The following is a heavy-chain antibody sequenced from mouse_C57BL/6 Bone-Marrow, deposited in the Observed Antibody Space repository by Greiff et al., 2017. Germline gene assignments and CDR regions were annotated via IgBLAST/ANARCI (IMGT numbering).Heavy chain of an antibody. CDR2: IYPGDGDT. J-gene: IGHJ4*01. D-gene: IGHD2-4*01. V-gene: IGHV1-82*01. CDR3: SSPHDYDGAMDY. CDR1: GYAFSSSW. Sequence: VQLQQSGPELVKPGASVKISCKASGYAFSSSWMNWVQQRPGKGLEWIGRIYPGDGDTNYNGKFKGKATLTADKSSSTAYTQLSSLTSEDSAVYFCSSPHDYDGAMDYWGQGTSVTVSS.